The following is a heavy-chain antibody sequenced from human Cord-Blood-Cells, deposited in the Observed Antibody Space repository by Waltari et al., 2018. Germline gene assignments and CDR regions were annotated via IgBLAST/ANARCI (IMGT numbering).Heavy chain of an antibody. D-gene: IGHD7-27*01. CDR2: INQNTGGT. CDR3: AIALAGDAPAYLDY. CDR1: GYTLTGYY. Sequence: QVQLVQSGAEVKKPGASVKVYCKASGYTLTGYYMHWVRPAPGQGLEWMGWINQNTGGTNYAQKFQGGVTMTRYTSISTAYMELSRLRSDDTAVYYCAIALAGDAPAYLDYWGQGTLVTVSS. J-gene: IGHJ4*02. V-gene: IGHV1-2*02.